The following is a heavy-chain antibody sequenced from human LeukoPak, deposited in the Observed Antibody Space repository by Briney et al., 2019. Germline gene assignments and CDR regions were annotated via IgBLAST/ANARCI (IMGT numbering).Heavy chain of an antibody. CDR2: IGGSDGIT. CDR3: VKGGRGADCIFDY. D-gene: IGHD2-21*02. Sequence: PGRSLRLSCAVSGFTFSSYVMSWVRQAPGKGPEWVAYIGGSDGITSYADSVKGRFTISRDNSKNTVYLEMNSLRAEDTAVYYCVKGGRGADCIFDYWGQGTLVTVSS. V-gene: IGHV3-23*01. J-gene: IGHJ4*02. CDR1: GFTFSSYV.